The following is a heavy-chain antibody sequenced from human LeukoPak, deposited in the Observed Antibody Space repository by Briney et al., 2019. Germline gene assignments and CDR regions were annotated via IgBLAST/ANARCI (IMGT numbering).Heavy chain of an antibody. J-gene: IGHJ4*02. Sequence: GGSLRLSCAASGFTFDDYAMPWVRQAPGKGLEWVSGISWNSGSIGYADSVKGRFTISRDNAKNSLYLQMNSLRAEDTALYYCAKAAPLGLYDYWGQGTLVTVSS. CDR2: ISWNSGSI. CDR1: GFTFDDYA. D-gene: IGHD3-10*01. V-gene: IGHV3-9*01. CDR3: AKAAPLGLYDY.